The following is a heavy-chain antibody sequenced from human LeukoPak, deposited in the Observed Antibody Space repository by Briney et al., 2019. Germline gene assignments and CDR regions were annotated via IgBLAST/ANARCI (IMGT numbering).Heavy chain of an antibody. CDR3: ARRPSKRYYYDSSGYYYPDY. CDR1: GGSFSGYY. J-gene: IGHJ4*02. Sequence: SETLSLTCTVSGGSFSGYYWSWIRQPPGKGLEWIGEINHSGSTNYNPSLKSRVTISVDTSKNQFSLKLSSVTAADTAVYYCARRPSKRYYYDSSGYYYPDYWGQGTLVTVSS. D-gene: IGHD3-22*01. CDR2: INHSGST. V-gene: IGHV4-34*01.